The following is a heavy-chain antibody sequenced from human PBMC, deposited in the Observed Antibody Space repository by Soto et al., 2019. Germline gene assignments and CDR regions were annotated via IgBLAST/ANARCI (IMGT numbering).Heavy chain of an antibody. CDR1: GCSFSTYG. J-gene: IGHJ4*02. Sequence: SGGSLRVSCTASGCSFSTYGRHWVRQAPGKGLEWVAVIWYDGGNKFYVDSVKGRFAISRDNSKNTLYLQLNSLRAEDTAMYYCARGEQSNSYVYDYWGQGTLVTVSS. CDR2: IWYDGGNK. CDR3: ARGEQSNSYVYDY. V-gene: IGHV3-33*01. D-gene: IGHD6-6*01.